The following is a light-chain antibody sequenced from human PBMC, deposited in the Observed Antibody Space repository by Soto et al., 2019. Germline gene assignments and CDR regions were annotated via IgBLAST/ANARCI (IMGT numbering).Light chain of an antibody. Sequence: QSALTQPPSASGSPGQSVTISCTGTSSDVGGYNYVSWYQQHPGKTPKLMIYEVSKRPSGVPDRFSGSKSGNTASLTVSGLQAEDEADHYCSSNAGSIVIFGGGTKLTVL. V-gene: IGLV2-8*01. CDR3: SSNAGSIVI. CDR2: EVS. J-gene: IGLJ2*01. CDR1: SSDVGGYNY.